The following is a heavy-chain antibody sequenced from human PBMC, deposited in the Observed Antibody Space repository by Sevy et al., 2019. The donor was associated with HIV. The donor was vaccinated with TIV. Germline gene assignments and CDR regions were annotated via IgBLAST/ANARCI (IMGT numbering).Heavy chain of an antibody. Sequence: GGSLRLSCAASGFTFDDYAMHWVRQAPGKGLEWVSGISWNSGSIGYADSVKGRFTISRDNAKNSLYLQMNSLRAEDTALYYCAKDGYGGNDWDGCFDPWGQGTLVTVSS. CDR2: ISWNSGSI. D-gene: IGHD2-15*01. CDR3: AKDGYGGNDWDGCFDP. CDR1: GFTFDDYA. J-gene: IGHJ5*02. V-gene: IGHV3-9*01.